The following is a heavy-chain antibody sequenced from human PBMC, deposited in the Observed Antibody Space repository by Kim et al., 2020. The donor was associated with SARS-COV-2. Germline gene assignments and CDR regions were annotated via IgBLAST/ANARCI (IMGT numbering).Heavy chain of an antibody. Sequence: ASVKVSCKASGYTFTTYAMNWVRQAPGQGLEWMGWINTNTGNPTYAQGFTGRFVFSLDTSVSTAYLQISSLKAEDTAVYYCAAPLVATIRFYYYYGMDVWGQGTTVTVSS. V-gene: IGHV7-4-1*02. CDR2: INTNTGNP. CDR1: GYTFTTYA. D-gene: IGHD5-12*01. CDR3: AAPLVATIRFYYYYGMDV. J-gene: IGHJ6*02.